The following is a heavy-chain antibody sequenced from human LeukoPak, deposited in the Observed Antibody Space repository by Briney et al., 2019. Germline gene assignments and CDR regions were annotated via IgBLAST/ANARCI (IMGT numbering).Heavy chain of an antibody. CDR3: ARGPRWLGQYFQH. D-gene: IGHD6-19*01. V-gene: IGHV4-34*01. CDR2: INHSGST. J-gene: IGHJ1*01. CDR1: GGSFSGYY. Sequence: SETLSLTCAVYGGSFSGYYWSWIRQPPGKGLEWIGEINHSGSTNYNPSLKSRVTISVDTSKNQFSLKLSSVTTADTAVYHCARGPRWLGQYFQHWGQGTLVTVSS.